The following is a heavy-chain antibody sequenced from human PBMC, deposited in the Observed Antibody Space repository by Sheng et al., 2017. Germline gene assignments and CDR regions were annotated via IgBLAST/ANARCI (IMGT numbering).Heavy chain of an antibody. Sequence: QVQLVQSGAEVKKPGSSVKVSCKASGGTFSSYAISWVRQAPGQGLEWMGGIIPILGIANYAQKFQGRVTITADKSTSTAYMELSSLRSEDTAVYYCARVGHYDFWSGYYTLGGFDYWGQGTLVTVSS. CDR2: IIPILGIA. CDR3: ARVGHYDFWSGYYTLGGFDY. D-gene: IGHD3-3*01. J-gene: IGHJ4*02. CDR1: GGTFSSYA. V-gene: IGHV1-69*04.